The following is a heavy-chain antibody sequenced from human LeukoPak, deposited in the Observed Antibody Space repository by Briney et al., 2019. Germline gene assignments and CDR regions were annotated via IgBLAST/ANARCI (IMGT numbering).Heavy chain of an antibody. CDR1: GFTFSSYS. CDR2: ISSGSSYI. V-gene: IGHV3-21*01. Sequence: PGGSLRLSCAASGFTFSSYSMNWVRQAPGKGLEWVSSISSGSSYIYYADSVKGRFTISRDNAKNSLYLQMNSLRAEDTAVYYCARKDIVVGNFDYWGQGTLVTVSS. D-gene: IGHD2-15*01. J-gene: IGHJ4*02. CDR3: ARKDIVVGNFDY.